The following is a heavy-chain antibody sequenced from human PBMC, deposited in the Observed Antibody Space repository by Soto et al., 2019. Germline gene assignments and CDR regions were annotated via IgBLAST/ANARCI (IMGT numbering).Heavy chain of an antibody. Sequence: QVQLQESGPGLVKPSETLSLTCTVSGGSISSYYWSWIRQPPGKGLEWIGYIYYSGSTNYNPSLKSRLTISVDTSKNQFSLKLSSVTAADTAVYYCARGRPQKGGYCSSTSCYSYYYYYMDVGGKGTTVTVSS. CDR2: IYYSGST. V-gene: IGHV4-59*01. D-gene: IGHD2-2*01. CDR3: ARGRPQKGGYCSSTSCYSYYYYYMDV. CDR1: GGSISSYY. J-gene: IGHJ6*03.